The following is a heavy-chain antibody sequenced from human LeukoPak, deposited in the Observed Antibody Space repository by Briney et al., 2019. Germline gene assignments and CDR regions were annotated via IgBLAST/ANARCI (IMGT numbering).Heavy chain of an antibody. J-gene: IGHJ3*02. CDR1: GYTFTAYY. D-gene: IGHD3-22*01. V-gene: IGHV1-2*02. CDR2: INPNSGGT. CDR3: ARDYYDSSGFGAFDI. Sequence: VASVKVPFKASGYTFTAYYMHWVRQAPGQGLEWMGWINPNSGGTNYAQKFQGRVTMTRDTSISTAYMELSRLRSDDTAVYYCARDYYDSSGFGAFDIWGQGTMVTVSS.